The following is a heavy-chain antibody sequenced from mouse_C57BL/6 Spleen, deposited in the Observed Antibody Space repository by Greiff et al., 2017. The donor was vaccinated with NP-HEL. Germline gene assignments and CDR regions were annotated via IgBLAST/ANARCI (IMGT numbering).Heavy chain of an antibody. D-gene: IGHD1-1*01. CDR3: ASFYYGSSYRDY. V-gene: IGHV1-26*01. J-gene: IGHJ2*01. CDR2: INPNNGGT. CDR1: GYTFTDYY. Sequence: VQLQQSGPELVKPGASVKISCKASGYTFTDYYMNWVKQSHGKSLEWIGDINPNNGGTSYNQKFKGKATLTVDKSSSTAYMELRSLTSEDSAVYYCASFYYGSSYRDYWGQGTTLTVSS.